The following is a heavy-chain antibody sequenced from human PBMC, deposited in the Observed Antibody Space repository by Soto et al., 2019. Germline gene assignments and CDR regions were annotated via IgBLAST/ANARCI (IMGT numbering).Heavy chain of an antibody. Sequence: SETLSLTCTVSGGSLSSSYWSWTRQPPEKGLEWIGFIHHTGNSMSNPSLRSRLTMSVDTTEGQISLNLRAVTAADTAVYYCAKWNEMKRSFDDWGQGILVTVSS. V-gene: IGHV4-59*12. D-gene: IGHD1-1*01. CDR1: GGSLSSSY. CDR3: AKWNEMKRSFDD. J-gene: IGHJ4*02. CDR2: IHHTGNS.